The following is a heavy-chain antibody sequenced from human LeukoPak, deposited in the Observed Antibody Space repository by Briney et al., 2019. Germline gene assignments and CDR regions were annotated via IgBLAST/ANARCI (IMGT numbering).Heavy chain of an antibody. D-gene: IGHD1-14*01. CDR1: GFTVSSNY. CDR3: ARRATGNYYFDY. Sequence: GGSLRLSCAASGFTVSSNYMSWVRQAPGRGLEWVSVIYSGGSTYYADSVKGRFTISRDNSKNTLYLQMNSLRAEDTAVYYCARRATGNYYFDYWGQGTPVTVSS. J-gene: IGHJ4*02. CDR2: IYSGGST. V-gene: IGHV3-66*02.